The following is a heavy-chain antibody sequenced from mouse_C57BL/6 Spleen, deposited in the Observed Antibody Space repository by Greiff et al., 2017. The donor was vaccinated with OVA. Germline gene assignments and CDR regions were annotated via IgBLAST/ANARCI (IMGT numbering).Heavy chain of an antibody. CDR2: IDPDGGET. J-gene: IGHJ4*01. Sequence: DVQLLEPGAELVKPGASVKLSCTASGFNIKDYYMHWVKQRPEQGLEWIGMIDPDGGETKYTPKFQGKATITADTSSNTAYMQLSSLTSEDTAVYYCARVSSDGDDMDVWGQGTSVTVSS. CDR3: ARVSSDGDDMDV. CDR1: GFNIKDYY. D-gene: IGHD1-1*01. V-gene: IGHV14-2*01.